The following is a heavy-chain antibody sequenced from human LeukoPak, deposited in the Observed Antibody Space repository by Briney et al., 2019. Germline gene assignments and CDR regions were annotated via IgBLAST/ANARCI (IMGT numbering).Heavy chain of an antibody. CDR1: GFAFSSFA. CDR3: AKHIAVAGTVAFDI. CDR2: IGDSGGST. V-gene: IGHV3-23*01. D-gene: IGHD6-19*01. Sequence: TGGSLRLSCAASGFAFSSFAMSWVRQAPGKGLEWVSSIGDSGGSTYYADSVKGRFIISRDNSKDTLYLQMDSLRAEDSAIYYCAKHIAVAGTVAFDIWGQGTLVTVSS. J-gene: IGHJ3*02.